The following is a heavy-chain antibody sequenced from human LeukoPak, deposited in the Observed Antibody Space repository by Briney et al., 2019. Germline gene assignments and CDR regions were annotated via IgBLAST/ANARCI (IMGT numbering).Heavy chain of an antibody. CDR2: INPNSGGT. J-gene: IGHJ4*02. CDR1: GYTFTGYY. D-gene: IGHD5-24*01. V-gene: IGHV1-2*02. Sequence: ASVKVSCRASGYTFTGYYMHWVRQAPGQGLEWMGWINPNSGGTNYAQKFQDRVTMTRDTSISTAYMELSRLRSDDTAVYYCARPMATTRIGDFDYWGQGTLVTVSS. CDR3: ARPMATTRIGDFDY.